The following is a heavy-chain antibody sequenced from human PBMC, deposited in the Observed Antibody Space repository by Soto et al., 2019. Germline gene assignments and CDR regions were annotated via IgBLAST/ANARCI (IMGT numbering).Heavy chain of an antibody. J-gene: IGHJ6*02. CDR1: GGTFSSYA. Sequence: GASVKVSCKASGGTFSSYAISWVRQAPGQGLEWMGGIIPIFGTANYAQKFQGRVTITADESTSTAYMELSSLRSEDTAAYYCAEGSFPGHYYYYGMDVWGQGTTVTVSS. CDR2: IIPIFGTA. V-gene: IGHV1-69*13. CDR3: AEGSFPGHYYYYGMDV.